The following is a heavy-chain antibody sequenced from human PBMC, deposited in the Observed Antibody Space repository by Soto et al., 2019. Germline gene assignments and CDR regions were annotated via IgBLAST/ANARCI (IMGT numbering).Heavy chain of an antibody. CDR1: GFTFSSYS. Sequence: GGSLRLSCAASGFTFSSYSMNWVRQAPGKGLEWVSSISSSSSYIYYADSVKGRFTISRDNAKNPLYLQMNSLRAEDTAVYYCARDYETLPPRRPTATYYFDFWGQGTLVTVSS. J-gene: IGHJ4*02. V-gene: IGHV3-21*01. CDR2: ISSSSSYI. D-gene: IGHD2-2*01. CDR3: ARDYETLPPRRPTATYYFDF.